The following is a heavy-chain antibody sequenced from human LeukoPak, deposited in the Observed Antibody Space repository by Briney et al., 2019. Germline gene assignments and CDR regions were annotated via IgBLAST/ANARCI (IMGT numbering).Heavy chain of an antibody. CDR2: MNPNSGNT. Sequence: ASVKVSCKASGLTFSNYGITWVRQAPGQGLEWMGWMNPNSGNTGYAQKFQGRVTITRNTSISTAYMELSSLRSEDTAVYYCARGRVRRGGSYYPLEYAFDIWGQGTMVTVSS. CDR1: GLTFSNYG. J-gene: IGHJ3*02. V-gene: IGHV1-8*03. CDR3: ARGRVRRGGSYYPLEYAFDI. D-gene: IGHD1-26*01.